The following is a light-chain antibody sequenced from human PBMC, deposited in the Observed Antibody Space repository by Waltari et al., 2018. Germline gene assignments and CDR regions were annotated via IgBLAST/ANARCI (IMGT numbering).Light chain of an antibody. V-gene: IGLV2-14*03. CDR1: SSDIGPFNY. CDR2: DVT. J-gene: IGLJ3*02. Sequence: QSALPQPASVSGSPGQSITISCTGTSSDIGPFNYFPWYQQHPGKAPKVLIYDVTTRPSGVSYRLSDSKSGNTAALTVCGLQAEDEAYYHCASFSSGSTYSVPFGGGTKLTVL. CDR3: ASFSSGSTYSVP.